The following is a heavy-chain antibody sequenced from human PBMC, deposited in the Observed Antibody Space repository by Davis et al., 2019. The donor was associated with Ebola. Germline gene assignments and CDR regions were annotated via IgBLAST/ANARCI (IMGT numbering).Heavy chain of an antibody. CDR3: ARKDTAMSSGAFDI. CDR1: GFTFSSYW. Sequence: PGGSLRLSCAASGFTFSSYWMNWVRQAPGKGLEWVSYISSSGSTIYYADSVKGRFTISRDNAKNSLYLQMNSLRAEDTAVYYCARKDTAMSSGAFDIWGQGTMVTVSS. D-gene: IGHD5-18*01. V-gene: IGHV3-48*04. J-gene: IGHJ3*02. CDR2: ISSSGSTI.